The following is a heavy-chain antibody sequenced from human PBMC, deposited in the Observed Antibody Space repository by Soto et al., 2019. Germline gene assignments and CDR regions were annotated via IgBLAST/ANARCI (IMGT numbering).Heavy chain of an antibody. CDR1: GGSVSSGSYY. D-gene: IGHD6-13*01. CDR2: IYYSGST. J-gene: IGHJ4*02. Sequence: QVQLQESGPGLVKPSETLSLTCTVSGGSVSSGSYYWSWIRQPPGKGLEWIGYIYYSGSTNYNPSLKSRVTISVDTSKNQFSLKLSSVTAADTAVYYCARDQSSSSWFDYWGQGTLVTVSS. V-gene: IGHV4-61*01. CDR3: ARDQSSSSWFDY.